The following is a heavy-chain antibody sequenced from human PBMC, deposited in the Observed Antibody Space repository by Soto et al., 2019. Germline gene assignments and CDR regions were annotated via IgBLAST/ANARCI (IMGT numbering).Heavy chain of an antibody. CDR1: GFTFSSYA. V-gene: IGHV3-23*01. Sequence: EVQLLESGGGLVQPGGSLRLSCAASGFTFSSYAMSWVRQAPGKGLEWVSAISGSGGSTYYADSVKGRFTISRDNSKNRLYLQMNSLGAEDTAVYYCAKVGGYCSGGSCYSGGGIDYWGQGTLVTVSS. CDR2: ISGSGGST. D-gene: IGHD2-15*01. J-gene: IGHJ4*02. CDR3: AKVGGYCSGGSCYSGGGIDY.